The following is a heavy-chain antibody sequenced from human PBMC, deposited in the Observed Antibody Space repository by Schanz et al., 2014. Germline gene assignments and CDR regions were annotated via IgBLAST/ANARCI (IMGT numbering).Heavy chain of an antibody. CDR1: GFTFATYA. CDR3: AKDPYDVLTGCQYYFDY. D-gene: IGHD3-9*01. V-gene: IGHV3-23*04. Sequence: VQLVESGGGVVQPGRSLRLSCAASGFTFATYAMTWVRQAPGKGLEWVSNISPTGSSTYYADSVKGRFTISRDNSKNTLYLQMNSLRVEDTAVYFCAKDPYDVLTGCQYYFDYWGPGRLVTVSS. J-gene: IGHJ4*02. CDR2: ISPTGSST.